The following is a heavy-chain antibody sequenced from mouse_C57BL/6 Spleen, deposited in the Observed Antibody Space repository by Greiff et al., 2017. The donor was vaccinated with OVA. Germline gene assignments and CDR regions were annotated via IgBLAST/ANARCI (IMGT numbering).Heavy chain of an antibody. D-gene: IGHD1-1*01. CDR3: AIYYYSISPYWYFYV. CDR1: GYTFTSYD. V-gene: IGHV1-85*01. Sequence: QVQLHQSGPELVKPGASVKLSCKASGYTFTSYDINWVKQRPGQGLEWIGWIYPRDGSTKYNEKFKGKATLTVDTSSSTAYMDLHSLTSDDSALYFCAIYYYSISPYWYFYVWGTETTVTVSS. J-gene: IGHJ1*03. CDR2: IYPRDGST.